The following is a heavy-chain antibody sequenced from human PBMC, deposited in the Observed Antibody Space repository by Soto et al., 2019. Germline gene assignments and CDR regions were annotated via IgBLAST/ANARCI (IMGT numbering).Heavy chain of an antibody. CDR3: ARWGRGAAADYYYYYGMDV. CDR1: GYTFTSYG. Sequence: ASVKVSCKASGYTFTSYGISWVRQAPGQVLEWMGWISAYNGNTNYAQKLQGRVTMTTDTSTSTAYMELRSLRSDDTAVYYCARWGRGAAADYYYYYGMDVWGQGTTVTVSS. CDR2: ISAYNGNT. V-gene: IGHV1-18*01. D-gene: IGHD6-13*01. J-gene: IGHJ6*02.